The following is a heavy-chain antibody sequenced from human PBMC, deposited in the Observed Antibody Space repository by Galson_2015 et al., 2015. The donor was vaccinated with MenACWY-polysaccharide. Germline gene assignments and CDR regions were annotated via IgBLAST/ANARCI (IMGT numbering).Heavy chain of an antibody. CDR3: ARVPDYYDSSGYLSQD. V-gene: IGHV4-34*01. J-gene: IGHJ4*02. Sequence: LRLSCAASIFTFSSAWMTWVRQPPGKGLEWIGEINHSGSTNYNPSLKSRVTISVDTSKNQFSLKLSSVTAADTAVYYCARVPDYYDSSGYLSQDWGQGTLVTVSS. CDR1: IFTFSSAW. CDR2: INHSGST. D-gene: IGHD3-22*01.